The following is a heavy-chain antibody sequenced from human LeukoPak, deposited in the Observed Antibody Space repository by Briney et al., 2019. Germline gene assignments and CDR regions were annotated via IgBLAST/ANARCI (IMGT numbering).Heavy chain of an antibody. J-gene: IGHJ4*02. Sequence: PSETLSLTCTVSGGSTSSHYWSWIRQPPGKGLEWIAYLFDSVNTKDNPSPQSRLTLSADTSKNQFSLRLSSVTAADTAVYYCATIKRGSIFGYFDFWGQGIKVTVSS. V-gene: IGHV4-59*11. CDR3: ATIKRGSIFGYFDF. CDR1: GGSTSSHY. CDR2: LFDSVNT. D-gene: IGHD5-18*01.